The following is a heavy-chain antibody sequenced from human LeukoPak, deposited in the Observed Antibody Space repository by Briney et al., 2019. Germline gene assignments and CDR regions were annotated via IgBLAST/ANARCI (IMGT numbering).Heavy chain of an antibody. V-gene: IGHV4-59*08. CDR1: GGSISSYY. CDR2: IYHRGST. D-gene: IGHD5-12*01. J-gene: IGHJ4*02. Sequence: SETLSLTCTVSGGSISSYYWSWIRQPPGKGLEWIGYIYHRGSTNYNSSLKSRVSISVDTSKNQFYLKLTSVTAADTAVYYCARLDSGYGKYYFDYWGQGTLVTVSS. CDR3: ARLDSGYGKYYFDY.